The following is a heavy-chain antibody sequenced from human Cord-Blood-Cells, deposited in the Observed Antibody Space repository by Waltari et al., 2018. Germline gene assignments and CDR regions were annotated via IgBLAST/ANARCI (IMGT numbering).Heavy chain of an antibody. CDR3: ARDFSSSYYFDY. Sequence: QVQLVQSGAEVKKPGASVKVSCKASGYTFTSYYMHWVRQAPGQGLEWMGIIDPSGGSASYAQKFQGRVTMTRDTSTSTVYMELSSLRSEDTAVYYCARDFSSSYYFDYWGQGTLVTVSS. CDR1: GYTFTSYY. V-gene: IGHV1-46*01. CDR2: IDPSGGSA. J-gene: IGHJ4*02. D-gene: IGHD6-6*01.